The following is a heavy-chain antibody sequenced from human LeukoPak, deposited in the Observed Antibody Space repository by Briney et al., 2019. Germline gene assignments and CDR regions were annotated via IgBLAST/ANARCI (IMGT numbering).Heavy chain of an antibody. CDR1: GFTFSTFW. D-gene: IGHD3-9*01. J-gene: IGHJ6*03. V-gene: IGHV3-74*01. CDR3: AKASNYDIFSYYMDV. Sequence: GGSLRLSCATSGFTFSTFWMHWVRQAPGKGLVWVSRINHDGSSTNYADSVKGRFTISRDNAKNTLYLQMNSLRAEDTAVYYCAKASNYDIFSYYMDVWGKGTTVTISS. CDR2: INHDGSST.